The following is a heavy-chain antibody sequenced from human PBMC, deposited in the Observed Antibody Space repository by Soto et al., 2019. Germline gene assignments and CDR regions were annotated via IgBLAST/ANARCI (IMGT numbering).Heavy chain of an antibody. CDR3: ARMYYDFWSGYSGYDY. J-gene: IGHJ4*02. CDR2: ISAYNGNT. V-gene: IGHV1-18*01. D-gene: IGHD3-3*01. CDR1: GYTFTSYG. Sequence: QVQLVQSGAEVKKPGASVKVSCKASGYTFTSYGISWVRQAPGQGLEWMGWISAYNGNTNYAQKLQGRVTMTTDTSTSTAYMELRSLRSEDTAVYYCARMYYDFWSGYSGYDYWGQGTLVTVSS.